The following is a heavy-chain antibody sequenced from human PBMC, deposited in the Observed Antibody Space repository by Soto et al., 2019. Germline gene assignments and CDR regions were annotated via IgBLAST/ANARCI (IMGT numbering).Heavy chain of an antibody. J-gene: IGHJ4*02. V-gene: IGHV1-18*01. CDR1: GYTFATST. D-gene: IGHD4-17*01. CDR2: IKAYSGNT. Sequence: QLQLVQSGPEAKKPGASVKVSCKASGYTFATSTISWLRQAPGQVPEWIGWIKAYSGNTNYAQKLQGRLTMTTDTSTSTAYMELRSLTTDDTAIYYCAIADYGDDDYWGQGTLVTVSS. CDR3: AIADYGDDDY.